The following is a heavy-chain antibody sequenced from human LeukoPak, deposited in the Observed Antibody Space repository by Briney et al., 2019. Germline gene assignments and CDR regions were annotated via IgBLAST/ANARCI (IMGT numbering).Heavy chain of an antibody. D-gene: IGHD1-26*01. Sequence: PGGSLRLSCAASGFTFSSYALSWVRQAPGKGLEWVSAISGSGDSTYYADSVKGRFTVSRDNSKNTLYLQMNSLRAEDTAVYYCAKDLGYSGSLRAMDSWGQGTLVTVSS. CDR2: ISGSGDST. CDR3: AKDLGYSGSLRAMDS. V-gene: IGHV3-23*01. CDR1: GFTFSSYA. J-gene: IGHJ5*02.